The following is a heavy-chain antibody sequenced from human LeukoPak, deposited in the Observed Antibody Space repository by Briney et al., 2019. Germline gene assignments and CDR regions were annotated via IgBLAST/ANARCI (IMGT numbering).Heavy chain of an antibody. Sequence: PGGSLRLSCAASGFTFSSYGMHWVRQAPGKGLEWGAVIWYDGSNKYYADSVKGGFTISRDNSKNTLYLQMNSLRAEDTAVYYCARDGTYYYDSSGYYAEYFQHWGQGTLVTVSS. CDR3: ARDGTYYYDSSGYYAEYFQH. V-gene: IGHV3-33*01. D-gene: IGHD3-22*01. CDR1: GFTFSSYG. CDR2: IWYDGSNK. J-gene: IGHJ1*01.